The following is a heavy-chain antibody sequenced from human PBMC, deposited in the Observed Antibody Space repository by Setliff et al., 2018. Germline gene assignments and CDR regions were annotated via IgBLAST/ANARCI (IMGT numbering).Heavy chain of an antibody. CDR1: GYTFTNHG. Sequence: ASVKVSCKASGYTFTNHGFTWVRQAPGQGLEWMGMIITNTGKTSYPKKFQGRVTMTTDTYTGTGYMELRSLTSDDTAVYFCARFGGSCSSSSCYASDLWGQGTMVTVSS. V-gene: IGHV1-18*01. D-gene: IGHD2-2*01. CDR2: IITNTGKT. CDR3: ARFGGSCSSSSCYASDL. J-gene: IGHJ3*01.